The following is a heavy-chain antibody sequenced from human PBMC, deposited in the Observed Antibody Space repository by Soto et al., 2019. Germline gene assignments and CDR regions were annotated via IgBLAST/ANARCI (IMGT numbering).Heavy chain of an antibody. J-gene: IGHJ4*02. V-gene: IGHV3-23*01. CDR2: ISCSGGST. D-gene: IGHD2-15*01. CDR3: AKELSCSGGSCYPPTGGDY. Sequence: GGSLRLSCAASGFTFSSYAMSWVRQAPGKGLEWVSAISCSGGSTYYADSVKGRFTISRDNSKNTLYLQMNSLRAEDTAVYYCAKELSCSGGSCYPPTGGDYWGQGTLVTVSS. CDR1: GFTFSSYA.